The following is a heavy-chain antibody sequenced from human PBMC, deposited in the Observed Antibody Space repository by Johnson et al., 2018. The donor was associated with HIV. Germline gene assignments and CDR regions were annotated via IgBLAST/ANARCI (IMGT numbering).Heavy chain of an antibody. J-gene: IGHJ3*02. V-gene: IGHV3-15*01. CDR3: TTGLSWNDAFHI. CDR2: IKSKTDGGTT. Sequence: VQLVESGGGLVQPGGSLRLSCAASGFTFSNAWMSWVRHAPGKGLEWVGRIKSKTDGGTTDYAAPVKGRFTISRDDSKNTLYLQMNSLKTEDTALYYCTTGLSWNDAFHIWAQGTMVTVSS. D-gene: IGHD1-1*01. CDR1: GFTFSNAW.